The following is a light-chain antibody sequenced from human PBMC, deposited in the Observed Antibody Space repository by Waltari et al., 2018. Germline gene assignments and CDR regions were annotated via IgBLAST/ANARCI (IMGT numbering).Light chain of an antibody. J-gene: IGKJ3*01. Sequence: DIQMTQSPSFLSASVGDRVTITCRASQAFSNYLAWYQQRPGKIPRLLIFSASTLQSGVPSRFSGGGSGTDFTLTITNFQPGDVATYYCQNYASAPLTFGPGTKVDIK. CDR1: QAFSNY. CDR2: SAS. CDR3: QNYASAPLT. V-gene: IGKV1-27*01.